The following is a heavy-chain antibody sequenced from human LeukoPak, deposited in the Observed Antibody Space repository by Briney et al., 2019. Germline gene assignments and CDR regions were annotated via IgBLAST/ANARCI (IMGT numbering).Heavy chain of an antibody. Sequence: ASVKVTCKASEYTFTSYYMHWVRQAPGQGLGWMGIINPSGGSTTYAQNFQGRVTMTRDTSTSTVYMELSSLRSDDTAVYYCARGTTEGFDPWGQGTLVTVSS. D-gene: IGHD1/OR15-1a*01. CDR2: INPSGGST. CDR1: EYTFTSYY. V-gene: IGHV1-46*01. J-gene: IGHJ5*02. CDR3: ARGTTEGFDP.